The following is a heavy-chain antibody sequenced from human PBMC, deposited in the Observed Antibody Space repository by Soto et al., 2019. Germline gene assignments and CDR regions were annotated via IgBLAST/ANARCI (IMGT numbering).Heavy chain of an antibody. D-gene: IGHD3-16*02. V-gene: IGHV1-3*01. CDR1: GYTFTAYA. CDR3: ARSAISPYGGLIGPSDY. J-gene: IGHJ4*02. CDR2: INPGNTNT. Sequence: VSVKVSCKASGYTFTAYAIHWLRQAPGQRLEWMAWINPGNTNTKYSQKFLGRVSIARDTSASTAYLELGSLRSEDTAVYYCARSAISPYGGLIGPSDYWGQGNLVTVSS.